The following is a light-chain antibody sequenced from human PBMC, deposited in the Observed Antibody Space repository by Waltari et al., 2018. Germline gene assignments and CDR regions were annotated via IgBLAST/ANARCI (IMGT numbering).Light chain of an antibody. CDR3: QQYYSTPWT. J-gene: IGKJ1*01. V-gene: IGKV4-1*01. CDR1: QSVLFSSNSNNY. Sequence: DIVMTQSPDSLAVSLGERATINCKSSQSVLFSSNSNNYLAWYQQKSGQPPKLLIYWASTRESGVLDRFSGSGSGTHFTLTISSLQAEDVAVYYCQQYYSTPWTFGQGTKVEIK. CDR2: WAS.